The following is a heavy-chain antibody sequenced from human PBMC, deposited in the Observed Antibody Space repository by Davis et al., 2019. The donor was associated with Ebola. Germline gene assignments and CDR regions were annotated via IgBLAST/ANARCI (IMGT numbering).Heavy chain of an antibody. J-gene: IGHJ4*02. Sequence: MPSETLSLTCTVPGGSISSSSYYWGWIRQPPGKGLEWIGSIYYSGSTYYNPSLKSRVTISVDTSKNQFSLKLSSVTAADTAVYYCARGRLLFGYWGQGTLVTVSS. D-gene: IGHD2-21*01. CDR3: ARGRLLFGY. CDR2: IYYSGST. V-gene: IGHV4-39*01. CDR1: GGSISSSSYY.